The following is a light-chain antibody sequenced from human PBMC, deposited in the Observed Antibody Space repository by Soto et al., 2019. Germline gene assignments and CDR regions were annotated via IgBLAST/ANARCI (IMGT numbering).Light chain of an antibody. V-gene: IGKV3-20*01. CDR3: QHYGPSTPYT. Sequence: EIVLTQSPGTLSLSPGERATLSCRASRSFASSYLAWYQRKPGQSPRLLIYAASKRATGIPDRFTGSGSGTDFTLTISSVEPEDCAVYYWQHYGPSTPYTFGQGTKVDIK. CDR2: AAS. CDR1: RSFASSY. J-gene: IGKJ2*01.